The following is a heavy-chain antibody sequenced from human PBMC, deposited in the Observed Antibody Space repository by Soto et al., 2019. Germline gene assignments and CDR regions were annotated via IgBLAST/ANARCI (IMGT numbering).Heavy chain of an antibody. CDR1: GGTFSSYT. J-gene: IGHJ4*02. D-gene: IGHD2-21*02. CDR2: IIPILGIA. CDR3: ARDDGLAYCGGDCYS. Sequence: QVQLVQSGAEVKKPGSSVKVSCKASGGTFSSYTISWVRQAPGQGLEWMGTIIPILGIASYAQKFQGRVTITADKSTSTAYMELSSLRSEDTAVYYCARDDGLAYCGGDCYSWGQGTLVTVSS. V-gene: IGHV1-69*02.